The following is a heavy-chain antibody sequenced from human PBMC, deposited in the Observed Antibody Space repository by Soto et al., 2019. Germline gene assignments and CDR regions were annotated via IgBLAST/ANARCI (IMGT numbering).Heavy chain of an antibody. V-gene: IGHV3-30*18. CDR3: AKEGGLSGSYYISSSYYFDY. CDR2: ISYDGSNT. Sequence: QVQLVESGGGVVQPGRSLRLSCVASGFTFSSYGMHWVRQAPGKGLEWVAIISYDGSNTYYADSVKGRVTISRDNSKNTVYLRMNSLRAEDTSVYYCAKEGGLSGSYYISSSYYFDYWGQGTLVTVSS. CDR1: GFTFSSYG. J-gene: IGHJ4*02. D-gene: IGHD1-26*01.